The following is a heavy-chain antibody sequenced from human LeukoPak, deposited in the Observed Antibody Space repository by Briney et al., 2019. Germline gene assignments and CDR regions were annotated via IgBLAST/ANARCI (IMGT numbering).Heavy chain of an antibody. CDR1: GYTFAGYY. V-gene: IGHV1-2*02. Sequence: GASVKVSCKASGYTFAGYYMHWVRQAPGQGLEWMGWINPNSGGTNYAQKFQGRVTMTRDTSISTAYMELSRLRSDDTAVYYCATPFSYDFWRDYWGQGTLVTVSS. D-gene: IGHD3-3*01. CDR3: ATPFSYDFWRDY. J-gene: IGHJ4*02. CDR2: INPNSGGT.